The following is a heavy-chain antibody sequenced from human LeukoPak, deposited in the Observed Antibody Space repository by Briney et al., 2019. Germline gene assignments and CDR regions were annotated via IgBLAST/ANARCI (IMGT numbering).Heavy chain of an antibody. CDR3: ARVTGYIVEDYFDY. CDR2: IDYSGRT. CDR1: TGSISSNNHY. D-gene: IGHD3-22*01. J-gene: IGHJ4*02. Sequence: PSETLSLTCTVSTGSISSNNHYWGWIRQPQGKKLEWIGSIDYSGRTDYNPSLKSRVTISVDTSKNQFSLRLSSVTAADTAVYYCARVTGYIVEDYFDYWGQGTLVTVSS. V-gene: IGHV4-39*07.